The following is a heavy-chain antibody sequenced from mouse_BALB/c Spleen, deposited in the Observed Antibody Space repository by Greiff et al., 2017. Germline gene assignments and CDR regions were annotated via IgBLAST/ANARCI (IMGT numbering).Heavy chain of an antibody. J-gene: IGHJ1*01. Sequence: EVQLVESGGDLVKPGGSLKLSCAASGFTFSSYGMSWVRQTPDKRLEWVATISSGGSYTYYPDSVKGRFTISRDNAKNTLYLQMSSLKSEDTAMYYCARHSLTGTGYFDVWGAGTTVTVSS. CDR3: ARHSLTGTGYFDV. CDR2: ISSGGSYT. CDR1: GFTFSSYG. V-gene: IGHV5-6*01. D-gene: IGHD4-1*01.